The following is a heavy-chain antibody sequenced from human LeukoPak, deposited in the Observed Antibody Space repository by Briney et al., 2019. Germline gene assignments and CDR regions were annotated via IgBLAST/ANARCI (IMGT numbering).Heavy chain of an antibody. CDR2: IYSGGST. D-gene: IGHD4-17*01. CDR3: ARRGYGDYWYFDL. J-gene: IGHJ2*01. V-gene: IGHV3-53*01. CDR1: GLTFSDYY. Sequence: GGSLRLPCAVSGLTFSDYYMSWVRQAPGKGLEWVSVIYSGGSTYYAGSVKGRFTISRDSSKNTLYLQMNSLRAEDTAVYYCARRGYGDYWYFDLWGRGTLVTVSS.